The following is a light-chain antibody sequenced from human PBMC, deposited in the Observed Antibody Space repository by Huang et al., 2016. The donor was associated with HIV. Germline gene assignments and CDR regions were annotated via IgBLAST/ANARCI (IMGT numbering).Light chain of an antibody. J-gene: IGKJ5*01. V-gene: IGKV3-15*01. Sequence: EIVMTQSPATLAVFPGERAALSCRANQIFSTKLAWYHQQPGQVPRLLIYDSSTRASSIPARLNGDGSGTGFTLTISSLQSEDFAVYYCQQYKKWPITCGLGTRLGIK. CDR3: QQYKKWPIT. CDR2: DSS. CDR1: QIFSTK.